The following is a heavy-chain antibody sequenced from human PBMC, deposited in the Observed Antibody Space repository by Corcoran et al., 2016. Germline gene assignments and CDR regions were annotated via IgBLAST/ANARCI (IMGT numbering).Heavy chain of an antibody. CDR1: GFTFNRFD. V-gene: IGHV3-13*01. CDR3: ARGSNAHSSDSSGYVAY. J-gene: IGHJ4*02. CDR2: IGTLGDT. Sequence: EVQLMESGGGLVQPGGSLRLSCAASGFTFNRFDMHWVRQAEGKGLEWVSAIGTLGDTYYTDSVKGRFTIARENAKNSFYLQMNSLRAGDTDVYYCARGSNAHSSDSSGYVAYWGQGTLVTVSS. D-gene: IGHD3-22*01.